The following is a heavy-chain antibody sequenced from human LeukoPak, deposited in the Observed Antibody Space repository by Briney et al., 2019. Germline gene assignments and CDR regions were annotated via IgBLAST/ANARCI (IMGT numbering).Heavy chain of an antibody. V-gene: IGHV4-39*07. CDR1: GGSISSSSYY. CDR2: IYYSGST. D-gene: IGHD2-15*01. J-gene: IGHJ5*02. Sequence: SETLSLTCTVSGGSISSSSYYWGWIRQPPGKGLEWIGSIYYSGSTYYNPSLKSRVTISVDTSKNQFSLKLSSVTAADTAVYYCARDMRVAAPNWFDPWGQGTLVTVSS. CDR3: ARDMRVAAPNWFDP.